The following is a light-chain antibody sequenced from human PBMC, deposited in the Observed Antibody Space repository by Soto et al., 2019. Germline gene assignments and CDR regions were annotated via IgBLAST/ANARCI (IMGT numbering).Light chain of an antibody. Sequence: EIVMTQSPATLSVSPGERATLSCRASQTVNSNLAWYQQKPGQAPRLLIYGASNRATGIPARFSGSGSGTDFTLTISSLEPEDFAVYYCQQHTNWPLTFGGGTKVDIK. CDR3: QQHTNWPLT. CDR2: GAS. V-gene: IGKV3D-15*01. J-gene: IGKJ4*01. CDR1: QTVNSN.